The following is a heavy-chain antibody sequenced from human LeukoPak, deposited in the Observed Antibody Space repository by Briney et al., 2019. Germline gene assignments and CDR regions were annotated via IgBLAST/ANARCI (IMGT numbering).Heavy chain of an antibody. CDR2: IISNGDST. CDR1: GFTFSGYA. CDR3: VKSSSTWYIFDS. D-gene: IGHD6-13*01. Sequence: GLSLRLSCSASGFTFSGYAMHWVRQAPGKGLQYVSAIISNGDSTYYSDSVKGRFTISRDNSKNTLYLQMSSLRVDDTAIYYCVKSSSTWYIFDSWGQGTLVTVAS. J-gene: IGHJ4*02. V-gene: IGHV3-64D*09.